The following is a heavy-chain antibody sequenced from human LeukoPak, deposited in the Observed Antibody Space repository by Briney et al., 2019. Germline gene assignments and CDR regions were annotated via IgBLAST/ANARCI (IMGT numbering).Heavy chain of an antibody. Sequence: ASVKVSCKASGYSFTGYYMHWVRQAPGQGLEWMGWIYPKSGATNYAQKFRGRVTMSRDTSINTVYMEVTRLRSDDTAMYYCAGRGIPVAGTAYFDLWGRGTLVTVSS. J-gene: IGHJ2*01. V-gene: IGHV1-2*02. CDR3: AGRGIPVAGTAYFDL. CDR2: IYPKSGAT. D-gene: IGHD6-19*01. CDR1: GYSFTGYY.